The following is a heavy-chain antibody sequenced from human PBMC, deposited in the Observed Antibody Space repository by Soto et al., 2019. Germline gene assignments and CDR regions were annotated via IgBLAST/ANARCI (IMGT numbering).Heavy chain of an antibody. Sequence: EVQMVESGGDLVQPGGSLRLSCAASGFTFTSSWMAWVRLAPGNGLEWVANIDQDGSETNYVDSVKGRFTISRDNAKNSLFLQMNSLRAEDTAVYYCARDAAFNRFDYRGQGTLVTVSS. J-gene: IGHJ4*02. CDR2: IDQDGSET. V-gene: IGHV3-7*01. D-gene: IGHD6-13*01. CDR3: ARDAAFNRFDY. CDR1: GFTFTSSW.